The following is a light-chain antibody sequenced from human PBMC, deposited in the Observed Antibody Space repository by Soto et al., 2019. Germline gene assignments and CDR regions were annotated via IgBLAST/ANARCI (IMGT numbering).Light chain of an antibody. J-gene: IGLJ1*01. CDR2: DVY. Sequence: QPVLTQPASVSGSPGQWIAISCTGVRTDVDGYDYVYWYQQHPGQAPQLIIYDVYNRPSGVSHRFSGSKSGDTAPLTISGLQAEDEADYYCTSYTGRTPFGVFGTGTKLTVL. CDR1: RTDVDGYDY. CDR3: TSYTGRTPFGV. V-gene: IGLV2-14*03.